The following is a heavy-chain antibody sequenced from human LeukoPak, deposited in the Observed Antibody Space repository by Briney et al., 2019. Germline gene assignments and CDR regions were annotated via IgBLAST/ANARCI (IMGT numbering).Heavy chain of an antibody. V-gene: IGHV3-21*01. J-gene: IGHJ6*03. CDR3: ARVFGWYVDV. CDR1: GSTFSTDA. D-gene: IGHD3-10*01. CDR2: ISTASSYI. Sequence: GRSLRLSCAASGSTFSTDAMHWVRQAPGKGLEWVSSISTASSYIYYADSMKGRFTISRDNAENSLYLQMNSLRAEDTAVYYCARVFGWYVDVWGKGTTVTVSS.